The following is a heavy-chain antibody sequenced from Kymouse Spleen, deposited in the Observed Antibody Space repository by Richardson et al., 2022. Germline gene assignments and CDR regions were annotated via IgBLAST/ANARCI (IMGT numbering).Heavy chain of an antibody. CDR2: IYYSGST. D-gene: IGHD4-11,IGHD4-11*01. CDR1: GGSISSSSYY. Sequence: QLQLQESGPGLVKPSETLSLTCTVSGGSISSSSYYWGWIRQPPGKGLEWIGSIYYSGSTYYNPSLKSRVTISVDTSKNQFSLKLSSVTAADTAVYYCASSYSNYLYYYYYYGMDVWGQGTTVTVSS. J-gene: IGHJ6*02. V-gene: IGHV4-39*01. CDR3: ASSYSNYLYYYYYYGMDV.